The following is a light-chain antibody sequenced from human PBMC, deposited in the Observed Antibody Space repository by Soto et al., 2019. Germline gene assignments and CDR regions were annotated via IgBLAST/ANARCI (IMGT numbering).Light chain of an antibody. CDR2: SGS. V-gene: IGKV1-39*01. J-gene: IGKJ2*01. CDR1: QDINVY. Sequence: DIQMTQSPSSGSAALGDTVTITCRSSQDINVYLNWYQQKPGEVPKLLIYSGSTLHSGVPSRFTGSGSETDFTLTIRSLQPEDFATYYCQHAYVAPYTCGQGTTVDIK. CDR3: QHAYVAPYT.